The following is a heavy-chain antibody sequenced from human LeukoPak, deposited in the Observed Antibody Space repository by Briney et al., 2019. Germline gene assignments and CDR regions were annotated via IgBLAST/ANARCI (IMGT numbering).Heavy chain of an antibody. V-gene: IGHV3-23*01. CDR1: GFTFSSYA. Sequence: PGGSLRLSCAASGFTFSSYAMSWVRQAPGKGLEWVSAISGSGGSTYYADSVKGRFTISRDNSKHTLYLQMNSLRAEDTAVYYCAKALRYFDWLSEAFDYWGQGTLVTVSS. D-gene: IGHD3-9*01. CDR3: AKALRYFDWLSEAFDY. J-gene: IGHJ4*02. CDR2: ISGSGGST.